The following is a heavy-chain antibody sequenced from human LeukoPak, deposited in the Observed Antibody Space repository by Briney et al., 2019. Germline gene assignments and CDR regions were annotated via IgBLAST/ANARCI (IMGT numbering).Heavy chain of an antibody. J-gene: IGHJ3*02. CDR3: ARSGYGVAFDI. Sequence: PGGSLRLSCAASGFTFSNYAMSWVRQAPGKGLEWVSVIYSGGSTYYADSVKGRFTISRDNSKNTLYLQMNSLRAEDTAVYYCARSGYGVAFDIWGQGTMVTVSS. D-gene: IGHD5-12*01. CDR1: GFTFSNYA. CDR2: IYSGGST. V-gene: IGHV3-53*01.